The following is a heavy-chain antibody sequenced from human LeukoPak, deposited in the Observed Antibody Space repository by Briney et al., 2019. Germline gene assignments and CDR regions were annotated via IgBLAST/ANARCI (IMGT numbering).Heavy chain of an antibody. CDR1: GGSFSGYY. CDR2: INHSGST. Sequence: SQTLSLTCAVYGGSFSGYYWSWIRQPPGKGLEWIGEINHSGSTNYNPSLKSRVNISVDTSKNQFSMKLSSVTAADTAVYYCARGNGGVVPAAPSYYYYYMDVWGKGTTVTVSS. CDR3: ARGNGGVVPAAPSYYYYYMDV. J-gene: IGHJ6*03. V-gene: IGHV4-34*01. D-gene: IGHD2-2*01.